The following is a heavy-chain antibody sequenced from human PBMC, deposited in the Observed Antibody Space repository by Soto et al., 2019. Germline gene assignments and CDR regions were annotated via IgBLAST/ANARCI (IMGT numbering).Heavy chain of an antibody. CDR2: INPSGGST. J-gene: IGHJ6*02. Sequence: ASVKVSCKASGYTFTSYYIHWVRQAPGEGLEWMGIINPSGGSTSYAQRFQGRVTMTRDTSTSTVYMELSSLRSEDTAVYYCARAGLAAAGLYYYYGMDVWGQGTTVTV. CDR3: ARAGLAAAGLYYYYGMDV. CDR1: GYTFTSYY. V-gene: IGHV1-46*01. D-gene: IGHD6-13*01.